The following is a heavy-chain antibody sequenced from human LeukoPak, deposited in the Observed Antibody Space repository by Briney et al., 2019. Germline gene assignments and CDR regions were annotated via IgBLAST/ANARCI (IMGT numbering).Heavy chain of an antibody. V-gene: IGHV3-74*01. CDR2: INSDGSST. CDR1: GFTFSSYW. J-gene: IGHJ4*02. Sequence: GGSLRLSCAPSGFTFSSYWMHWVRQAPGKGLVWVSRINSDGSSTIYADSVKGRFTISRDNSTNTLYLQMKSLRAEDTAVYYCAKDRGSSDTAMTPSDYWSQGTLVTVSS. CDR3: AKDRGSSDTAMTPSDY. D-gene: IGHD5-18*01.